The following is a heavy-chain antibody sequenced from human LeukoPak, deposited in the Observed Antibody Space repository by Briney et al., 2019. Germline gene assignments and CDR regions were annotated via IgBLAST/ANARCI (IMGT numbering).Heavy chain of an antibody. V-gene: IGHV1-18*01. CDR1: GYTFTNYG. CDR2: ISPYNGNT. D-gene: IGHD4-17*01. J-gene: IGHJ4*02. CDR3: ATEGGWGPTDYGDHVF. Sequence: ASVKVSCKASGYTFTNYGITWVRQAPGQGLEWMGWISPYNGNTNYAQKVQGRVTMTTDTSTSTAYMELRSLRSDDTAVYYCATEGGWGPTDYGDHVFWGQGTLVTVS.